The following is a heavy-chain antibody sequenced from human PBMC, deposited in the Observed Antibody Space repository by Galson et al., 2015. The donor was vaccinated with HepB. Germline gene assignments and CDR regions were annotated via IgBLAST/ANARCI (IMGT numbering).Heavy chain of an antibody. CDR3: ARVTSDIVVVAALYYYHMDV. CDR2: ISGYNGNT. CDR1: GYTFTGYY. J-gene: IGHJ6*03. D-gene: IGHD2-2*01. Sequence: SVKVSCKASGYTFTGYYIHWVRQVPGQGLEWIGWISGYNGNTNYAQNLQGRVTMTSDTSTSTAYMELRSLRSDDTAVYYCARVTSDIVVVAALYYYHMDVWGKGTTVIVSS. V-gene: IGHV1-18*04.